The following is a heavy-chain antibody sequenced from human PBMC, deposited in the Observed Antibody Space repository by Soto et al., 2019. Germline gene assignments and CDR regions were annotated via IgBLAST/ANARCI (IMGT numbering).Heavy chain of an antibody. CDR3: ARDPRRARTYYYYYGMDV. V-gene: IGHV3-48*02. J-gene: IGHJ6*02. CDR2: ISSSSSTI. CDR1: GFTFSSYS. Sequence: GGSLRLSCAASGFTFSSYSMNWVRQAPGKGLEWVSYISSSSSTIYYADSVKGRFTISRDNAKNSLYLQMNSLRDEDTAVYYCARDPRRARTYYYYYGMDVWGQGTTVTVSS.